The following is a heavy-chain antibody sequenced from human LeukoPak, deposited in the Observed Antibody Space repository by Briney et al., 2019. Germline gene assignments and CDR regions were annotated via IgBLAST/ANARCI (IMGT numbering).Heavy chain of an antibody. J-gene: IGHJ5*02. CDR2: IYASGST. D-gene: IGHD1-26*01. CDR3: ARDPRGRYEDWFDP. CDR1: GCYISSYY. V-gene: IGHV4-4*07. Sequence: PSETLSLTCTVSGCYISSYYWTWIRQPAGKGLEWIGSIYASGSTYYSPSLKSRVIISVDTSKNHFSLTLSAVTAADAAVYYCARDPRGRYEDWFDPWGQGTLVTVSS.